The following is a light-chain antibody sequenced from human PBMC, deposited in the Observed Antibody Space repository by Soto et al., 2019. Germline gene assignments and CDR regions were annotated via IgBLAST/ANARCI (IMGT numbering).Light chain of an antibody. CDR2: AAS. V-gene: IGKV1-39*01. CDR3: QQRYTSPCT. J-gene: IGKJ2*02. CDR1: QIISTD. Sequence: RMTQSPTSLSASVGDRVTLTCRASQIISTDLNWYQHKPDKAPKLLIYAASRLQRGVPSRFSGSGSGTDFTLTISSLQPEDFATYYCQQRYTSPCTFGQGTKLEIK.